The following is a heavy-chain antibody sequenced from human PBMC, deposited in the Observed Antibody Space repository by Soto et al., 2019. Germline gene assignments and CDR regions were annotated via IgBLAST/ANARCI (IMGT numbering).Heavy chain of an antibody. V-gene: IGHV3-23*01. D-gene: IGHD2-15*01. J-gene: IGHJ6*02. CDR2: IRAGGGDT. CDR1: GFTFSTYV. CDR3: AKVVAQAYYYAMDV. Sequence: EVQLLESGGGLAQPGGPLRRSCAASGFTFSTYVMTWVRQAPGKGLEWVSAIRAGGGDTFYSDSVKGRFTISRDNSKNTLYLEMNSLRAEDPDMYYCAKVVAQAYYYAMDVWGQGTGVTVSS.